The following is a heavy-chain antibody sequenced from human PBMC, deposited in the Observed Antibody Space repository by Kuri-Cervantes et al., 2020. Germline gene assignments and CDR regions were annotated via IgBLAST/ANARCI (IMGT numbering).Heavy chain of an antibody. Sequence: GESLKISCTASGFIFGDYVINWVRQAPGKGLEWVGFIRSKAYGGTTEYAASVKGRFTISRDDSKSIAYLQMNSLKTEDTAVYYCTSVLGPWGQGTLVTVSS. CDR2: IRSKAYGGTT. J-gene: IGHJ5*02. CDR1: GFIFGDYV. V-gene: IGHV3-49*04. CDR3: TSVLGP. D-gene: IGHD6-6*01.